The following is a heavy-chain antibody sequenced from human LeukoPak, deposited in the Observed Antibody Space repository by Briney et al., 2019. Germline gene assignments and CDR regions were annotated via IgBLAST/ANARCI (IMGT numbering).Heavy chain of an antibody. CDR1: GGSFSGYY. V-gene: IGHV4-34*01. CDR3: ASPDVYGSGSSLDY. J-gene: IGHJ4*02. CDR2: INHSGST. D-gene: IGHD3-10*01. Sequence: SETLSLTCAVYGGSFSGYYWSWIRQPPGRGLEWIGEINHSGSTNYNPSLKSRVTMSVDTSKNQFSLKLSSVTAADTAVYYCASPDVYGSGSSLDYWGQGTLVTVSS.